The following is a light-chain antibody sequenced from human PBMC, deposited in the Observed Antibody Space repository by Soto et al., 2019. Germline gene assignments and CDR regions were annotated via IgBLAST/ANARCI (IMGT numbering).Light chain of an antibody. J-gene: IGKJ4*01. CDR3: QQYDDNSQVT. CDR2: EAS. Sequence: DIQMTQSPSSLSASVGDRVTITCQANQDISKYLSWYQQRPGKAPTLLIYEASKLQTGVPSRFRGSGSGRDFTFMISSLHPEDTATYYCQQYDDNSQVTFGGGTKLESK. V-gene: IGKV1-33*01. CDR1: QDISKY.